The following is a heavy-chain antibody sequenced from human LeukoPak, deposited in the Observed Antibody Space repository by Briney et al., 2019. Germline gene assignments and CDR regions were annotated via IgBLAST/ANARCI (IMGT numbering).Heavy chain of an antibody. D-gene: IGHD6-19*01. Sequence: SETLSLTCTVSGGSISNYYWSWIRQPPGKGLEWIGYVYYSGSTNYNPSLKRRITMSVDTSKKQFSQKLNSVTATDTAVYYCARSPSALYTSGWYYFDYWGQGTLVTVSS. J-gene: IGHJ4*02. CDR3: ARSPSALYTSGWYYFDY. V-gene: IGHV4-59*01. CDR2: VYYSGST. CDR1: GGSISNYY.